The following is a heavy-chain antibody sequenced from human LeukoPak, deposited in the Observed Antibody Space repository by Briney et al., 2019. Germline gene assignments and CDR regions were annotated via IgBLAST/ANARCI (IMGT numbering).Heavy chain of an antibody. V-gene: IGHV3-30*04. D-gene: IGHD2-2*01. Sequence: PGGSLRLSCAASGFTFSSYAVHWVRQAPGKGLEWVAVISYDGSNKYYADSAKGPFTISRDNSKNTLYLQMNSLRAEDTAVYYCARDGGGDIVVVPAAMPDYWGQGTLVTVSS. CDR2: ISYDGSNK. J-gene: IGHJ4*02. CDR3: ARDGGGDIVVVPAAMPDY. CDR1: GFTFSSYA.